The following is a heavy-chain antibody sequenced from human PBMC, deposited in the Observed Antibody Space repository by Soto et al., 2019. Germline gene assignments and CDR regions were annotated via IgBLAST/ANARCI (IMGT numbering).Heavy chain of an antibody. D-gene: IGHD1-26*01. V-gene: IGHV3-23*01. Sequence: QTGGSLRLSCAASGFTFSSYAMSWVRQAPGKGLEWVSAISGSGGSTYYADSVKGRFTISRDNSKNTLYLQMNSLRAEDTAVYYCANATMHPVGDTSEYLDYWGQGTLVTVSS. CDR1: GFTFSSYA. CDR3: ANATMHPVGDTSEYLDY. J-gene: IGHJ4*02. CDR2: ISGSGGST.